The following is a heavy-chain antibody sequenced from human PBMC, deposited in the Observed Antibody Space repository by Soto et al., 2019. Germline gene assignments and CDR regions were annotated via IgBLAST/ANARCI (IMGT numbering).Heavy chain of an antibody. CDR2: IYYSGST. D-gene: IGHD1-1*01. J-gene: IGHJ5*02. CDR3: ASKLEPRNPYNWFDP. Sequence: SETLSLTCTVSGGSISSSSYYWGWIRQPPGKGLEWIGSIYYSGSTYYNPSLKSRVTISVDTSKNQFSLKLSSVTAADTAVYYCASKLEPRNPYNWFDPWGQGTLVTVS. CDR1: GGSISSSSYY. V-gene: IGHV4-39*01.